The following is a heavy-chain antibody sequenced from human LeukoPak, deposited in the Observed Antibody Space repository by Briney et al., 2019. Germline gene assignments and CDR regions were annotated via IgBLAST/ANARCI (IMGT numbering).Heavy chain of an antibody. CDR1: GGTFSSYA. CDR3: ARDPVSDCSSTSCYTGRRGFDP. CDR2: IIPIFGTA. V-gene: IGHV1-69*05. Sequence: GASVKVSCKASGGTFSSYAISWVRQAPGQGLEWMGGIIPIFGTANYAQKFQGRVTITTDESTSTAYMELSSLRSEDTAVYYCARDPVSDCSSTSCYTGRRGFDPWGQGTLVTVSS. D-gene: IGHD2-2*02. J-gene: IGHJ5*02.